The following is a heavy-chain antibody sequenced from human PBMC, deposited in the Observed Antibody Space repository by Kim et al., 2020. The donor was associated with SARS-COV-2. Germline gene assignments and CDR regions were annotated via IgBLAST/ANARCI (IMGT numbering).Heavy chain of an antibody. CDR2: ICYSGST. J-gene: IGHJ4*01. Sequence: SETLSLTCTVSGGSISSSSYYWGWIRQPPGKGLEWFGSICYSGSTYYNPSIKSRVTIAVDTSKNQFSLKLSSVTAADTAVYYCARQDGILTGSQSGYFD. CDR3: ARQDGILTGSQSGYFD. V-gene: IGHV4-39*01. D-gene: IGHD3-9*01. CDR1: GGSISSSSYY.